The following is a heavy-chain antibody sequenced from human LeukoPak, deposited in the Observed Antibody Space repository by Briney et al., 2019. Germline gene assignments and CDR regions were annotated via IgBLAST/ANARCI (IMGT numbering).Heavy chain of an antibody. CDR1: GFTFGNYA. J-gene: IGHJ4*02. Sequence: PGGSLRLSCASTGFTFGNYAMSWVRQAPGKGLEWVSAISGSGGSTYYADSVKGRFTISRDISKNTLYLQMNSLRAEDTAVYYCAKSRREVTQYTSFDFWGQGTLVTVSS. CDR3: AKSRREVTQYTSFDF. V-gene: IGHV3-23*01. D-gene: IGHD2-2*02. CDR2: ISGSGGST.